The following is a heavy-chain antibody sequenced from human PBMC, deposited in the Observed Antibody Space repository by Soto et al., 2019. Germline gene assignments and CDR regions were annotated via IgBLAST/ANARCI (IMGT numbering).Heavy chain of an antibody. J-gene: IGHJ4*02. V-gene: IGHV1-2*02. Sequence: QVQLVQSGAEVKKPGASVKVSCKASGYSLTDYYMHWVRQAPEQGLEWLGLINPKSGNTGYAQKFQGRVTMTRDTSLSTAYMELSSLRSDDTAVYYCASHSTRYRLEFWGQGTLVTVSS. CDR2: INPKSGNT. D-gene: IGHD3-3*01. CDR1: GYSLTDYY. CDR3: ASHSTRYRLEF.